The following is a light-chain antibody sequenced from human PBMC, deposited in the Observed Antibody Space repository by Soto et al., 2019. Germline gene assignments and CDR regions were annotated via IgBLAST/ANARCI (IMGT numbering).Light chain of an antibody. CDR2: GAS. CDR1: QSVSSSY. CDR3: QQSLLT. V-gene: IGKV3-20*01. J-gene: IGKJ4*01. Sequence: EIVLTQSPGTLSLSPGERATLSRRASQSVSSSYLAWYQQKPGQAPRLLIYGASSRATGIPDRFSGSGSGTDFTLTISRLEPEDFAVYYCQQSLLTFGGGTKVDIK.